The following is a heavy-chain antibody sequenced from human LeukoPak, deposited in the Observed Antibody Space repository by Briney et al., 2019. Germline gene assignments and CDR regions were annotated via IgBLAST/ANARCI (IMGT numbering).Heavy chain of an antibody. CDR3: ARVRSGRLQPLSNSLYEFDY. Sequence: PGGSLRLSCAASGFTVSSNYMSWVRQTPGKGLEWVSLIYTGGTTYYADSVKGRFTISRDNSENTLYLQMNSLTTEDTAVYYCARVRSGRLQPLSNSLYEFDYWGQGTLVTVSS. D-gene: IGHD5-24*01. CDR2: IYTGGTT. CDR1: GFTVSSNY. J-gene: IGHJ4*02. V-gene: IGHV3-66*02.